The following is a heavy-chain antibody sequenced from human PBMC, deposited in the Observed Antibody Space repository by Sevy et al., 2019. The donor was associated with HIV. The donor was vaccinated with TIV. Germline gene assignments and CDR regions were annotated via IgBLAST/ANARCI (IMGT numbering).Heavy chain of an antibody. D-gene: IGHD2-21*01. Sequence: GGSLRLSCAASGFAFSDHYVDWVRQAPGKGLEWVGRIRNRPNRYTTEYAASVEGRFTISRDDSRHSLYLQMKSLKTEDSAVYYCVRGPNCGVGGCQQISPYCLDVWGKGATVTVSS. CDR2: IRNRPNRYTT. J-gene: IGHJ6*03. V-gene: IGHV3-72*01. CDR3: VRGPNCGVGGCQQISPYCLDV. CDR1: GFAFSDHY.